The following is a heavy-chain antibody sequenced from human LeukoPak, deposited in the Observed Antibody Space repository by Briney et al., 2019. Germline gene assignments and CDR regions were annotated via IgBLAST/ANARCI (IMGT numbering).Heavy chain of an antibody. Sequence: PGGSLRLFCAASGFTFSNYWMNWVRQAPGKGLEWVANIKQDGSEKYFVDSVKGRFTISRDNAKNSLYLQMNSLRAEDTAVYYCAKEGAYPIVTYDSWGQGTLVTVSS. CDR1: GFTFSNYW. CDR3: AKEGAYPIVTYDS. J-gene: IGHJ5*01. D-gene: IGHD4-11*01. CDR2: IKQDGSEK. V-gene: IGHV3-7*01.